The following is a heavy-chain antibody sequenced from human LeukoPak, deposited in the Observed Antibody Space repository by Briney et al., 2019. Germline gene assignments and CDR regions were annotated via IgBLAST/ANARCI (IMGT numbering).Heavy chain of an antibody. D-gene: IGHD1-7*01. J-gene: IGHJ4*02. CDR3: ARSAWQTTVYFDY. CDR1: GYTFTSYG. V-gene: IGHV1-18*01. Sequence: GASVKVSCKASGYTFTSYGMSWVRRAPGQGLEWMGWISAYNGNTNYAQKLQGRVTMTTDTSTSTAYMELRSLRSDDTAGYYCARSAWQTTVYFDYWGQGTLVTVSS. CDR2: ISAYNGNT.